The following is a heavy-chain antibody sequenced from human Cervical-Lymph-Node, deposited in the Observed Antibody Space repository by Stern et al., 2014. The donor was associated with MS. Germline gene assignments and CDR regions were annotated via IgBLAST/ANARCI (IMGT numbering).Heavy chain of an antibody. CDR1: GFSFSVDT. J-gene: IGHJ4*02. CDR2: ISSSSSFM. CDR3: ASAAPRGY. V-gene: IGHV3-21*01. D-gene: IGHD1-26*01. Sequence: EVPLVQSGGGLVQPGGSLSLSCAASGFSFSVDTMNWVRQSPGTGLEWVSSISSSSSFMHYADSVKGRFTISRDNVNNSLFLQMSSLTVEDTAVYYCASAAPRGYWDQGTLVAVSS.